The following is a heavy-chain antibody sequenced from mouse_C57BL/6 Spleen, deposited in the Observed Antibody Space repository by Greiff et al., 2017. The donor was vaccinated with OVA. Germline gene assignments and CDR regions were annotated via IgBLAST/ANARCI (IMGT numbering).Heavy chain of an antibody. CDR1: GYTFTSYW. CDR2: IYPGSGST. CDR3: ARSPDYYGSSYDYWYFDV. V-gene: IGHV1-55*01. D-gene: IGHD1-1*01. Sequence: QVQLQQPGAELVKPGASVKMSCKASGYTFTSYWITWVKQRPGQGLEWIGDIYPGSGSTNYNEKFKSKATLTVATSSSTAYMQLSSLTSEDSAVYYCARSPDYYGSSYDYWYFDVWGTGTTVTVSS. J-gene: IGHJ1*03.